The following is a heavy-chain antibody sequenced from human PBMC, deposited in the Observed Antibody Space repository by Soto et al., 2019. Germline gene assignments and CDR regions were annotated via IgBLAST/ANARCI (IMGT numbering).Heavy chain of an antibody. CDR1: GYTFTSYD. CDR3: ARGRVVGATQARDAFDI. J-gene: IGHJ3*02. D-gene: IGHD1-26*01. Sequence: GASVKVSCKASGYTFTSYDINWVRQATGQGLEWMGWMNPYNGYTGYAQKFQGRVTMTTDTSTSTAYMELRSLRSDDTAVYYCARGRVVGATQARDAFDIWGQGTMVTVSS. CDR2: MNPYNGYT. V-gene: IGHV1-8*01.